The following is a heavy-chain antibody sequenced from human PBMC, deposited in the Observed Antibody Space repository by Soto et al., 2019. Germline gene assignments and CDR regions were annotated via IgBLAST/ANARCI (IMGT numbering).Heavy chain of an antibody. Sequence: ASVKVSCKASGYTFTSYGISWVRQAPGQGLEWMGWISAYNGNTNYAQKLQGRVTMTTDTSTSTAYMELRSLRADDTAVYYCAREVGELPSNWFDPWGQGTLVTVSS. CDR1: GYTFTSYG. D-gene: IGHD1-26*01. CDR2: ISAYNGNT. CDR3: AREVGELPSNWFDP. J-gene: IGHJ5*02. V-gene: IGHV1-18*01.